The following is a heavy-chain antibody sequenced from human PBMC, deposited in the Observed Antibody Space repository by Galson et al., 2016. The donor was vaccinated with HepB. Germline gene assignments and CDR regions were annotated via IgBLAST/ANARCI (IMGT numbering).Heavy chain of an antibody. Sequence: SLRLSCAASGFSFGAYAVSWVRQAPGKGLEWVSAITGGGISTYYLDSEKGRFVIARDNSKTTLFLQMNNLRAEDTATYYCAKVLRTWGQGTLVTVSS. D-gene: IGHD1-1*01. J-gene: IGHJ4*02. V-gene: IGHV3-23*01. CDR2: ITGGGIST. CDR1: GFSFGAYA. CDR3: AKVLRT.